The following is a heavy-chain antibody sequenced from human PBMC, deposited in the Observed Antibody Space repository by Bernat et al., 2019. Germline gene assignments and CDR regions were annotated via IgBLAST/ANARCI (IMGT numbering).Heavy chain of an antibody. J-gene: IGHJ4*02. CDR2: IYYSGST. D-gene: IGHD3-22*01. Sequence: QVQLQESGPGLVKPSQTLSLTCTVSGGSISSGDYYWSWIRQPPGKGLECIGYIYYSGSTYYNPSLKSRVTISVDTSKNQFCLRLSAVTAADTGVYYCARGRDSSGYYSAVDYWGQGTPFTVSS. CDR3: ARGRDSSGYYSAVDY. CDR1: GGSISSGDYY. V-gene: IGHV4-30-4*01.